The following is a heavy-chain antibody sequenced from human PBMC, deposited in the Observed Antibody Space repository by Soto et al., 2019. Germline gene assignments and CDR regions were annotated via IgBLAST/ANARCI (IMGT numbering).Heavy chain of an antibody. Sequence: SVKVSCKASGGTFSSYAISWVRQAPGQGLEWMGGIIPIFGTANYAQKFQGRATITADESTSTAYMELSSLRSEDTAVYYCARGKGEYSYGLCFDYWGQGTLVTVSS. D-gene: IGHD5-18*01. CDR1: GGTFSSYA. V-gene: IGHV1-69*13. J-gene: IGHJ4*02. CDR2: IIPIFGTA. CDR3: ARGKGEYSYGLCFDY.